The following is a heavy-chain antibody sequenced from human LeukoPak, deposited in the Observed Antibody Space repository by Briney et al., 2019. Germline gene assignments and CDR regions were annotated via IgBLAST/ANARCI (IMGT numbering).Heavy chain of an antibody. CDR3: ARHGSIQLWSEKNRHFDY. Sequence: PGGSLRLSCAGSGFTVSRSYMSWVRQVPEKGLEWVSVLYSDGSTFYADSVKGRFTISRDNSKNTLYLQMNSLRAEDTAVYYCARHGSIQLWSEKNRHFDYWGQGTLVTVSS. CDR1: GFTVSRSY. D-gene: IGHD5-18*01. J-gene: IGHJ4*02. CDR2: LYSDGST. V-gene: IGHV3-66*02.